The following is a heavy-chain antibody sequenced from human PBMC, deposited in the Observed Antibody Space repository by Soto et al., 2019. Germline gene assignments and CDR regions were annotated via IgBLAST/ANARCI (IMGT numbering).Heavy chain of an antibody. Sequence: EVQLVESGGGLVQPGGSLRLSCAASGFTFSSYWMHWVRQAPGKGLVWVSRIKSDGSDTSYADSVKGRFTISRDNAKNTLYLPMSCLRAEDTAVYYCVRVAYGDLGGWGQGTLVTVSS. CDR2: IKSDGSDT. V-gene: IGHV3-74*01. J-gene: IGHJ4*02. CDR1: GFTFSSYW. CDR3: VRVAYGDLGG. D-gene: IGHD4-17*01.